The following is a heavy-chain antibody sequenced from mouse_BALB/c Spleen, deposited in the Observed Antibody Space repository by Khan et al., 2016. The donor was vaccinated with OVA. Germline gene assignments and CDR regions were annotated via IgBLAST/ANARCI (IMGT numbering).Heavy chain of an antibody. Sequence: QVQLKQSGAELVKPGASVKLSCKASGYTFTGYDINWVRQRPEQGLEWIGRIFPGDGTTKYNEKFKGKATLTTDKSSSTAYMQLSRLTSEDSAVDFWARGTAMMSWFAYWGQGTLVTVSA. V-gene: IGHV1S56*01. CDR1: GYTFTGYD. D-gene: IGHD2-3*01. J-gene: IGHJ3*01. CDR2: IFPGDGTT. CDR3: ARGTAMMSWFAY.